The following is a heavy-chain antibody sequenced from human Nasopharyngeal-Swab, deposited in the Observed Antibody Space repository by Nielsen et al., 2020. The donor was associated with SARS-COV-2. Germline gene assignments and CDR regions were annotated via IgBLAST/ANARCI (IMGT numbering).Heavy chain of an antibody. CDR2: ISSSSSYI. D-gene: IGHD2-2*02. Sequence: GESLKISCAASGFTFSSYSMNWVRQAPGKGLEWVSSISSSSSYIYYADSVKGRFTISRDNAKNSLYLQMNSLRGEDTAVYYCARGGYCRSTSCDTYYYYGMDVWGQGTTVTVSS. V-gene: IGHV3-21*01. J-gene: IGHJ6*02. CDR3: ARGGYCRSTSCDTYYYYGMDV. CDR1: GFTFSSYS.